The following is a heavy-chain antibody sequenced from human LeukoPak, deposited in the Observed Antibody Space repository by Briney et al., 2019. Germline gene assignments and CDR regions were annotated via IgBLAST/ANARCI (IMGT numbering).Heavy chain of an antibody. V-gene: IGHV1-2*02. CDR1: GYTFTGYY. D-gene: IGHD2-21*01. Sequence: ASVKVSCKASGYTFTGYYMHWVRQAPGQVLEWMGWINPNSGGTNYAQKFQGRVTMTRDTSISTAYMELSRLRSDDTAVYYCARGRGPWGGPDYWGQGTLVTVSS. CDR3: ARGRGPWGGPDY. J-gene: IGHJ4*02. CDR2: INPNSGGT.